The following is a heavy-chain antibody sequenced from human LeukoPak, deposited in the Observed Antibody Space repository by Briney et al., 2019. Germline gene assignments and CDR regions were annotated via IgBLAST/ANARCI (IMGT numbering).Heavy chain of an antibody. D-gene: IGHD3-10*01. Sequence: ASVKVSCKASGYTFTGYYMHWVRQAPGQGLEWMGWINPNSGGTNYAQKFQGRVTMTRDTSISTAYMELSRLRSDDMAVYYCAREGWGFGELRGYYFDYWGQGTLVTVSS. CDR1: GYTFTGYY. J-gene: IGHJ4*02. V-gene: IGHV1-2*02. CDR2: INPNSGGT. CDR3: AREGWGFGELRGYYFDY.